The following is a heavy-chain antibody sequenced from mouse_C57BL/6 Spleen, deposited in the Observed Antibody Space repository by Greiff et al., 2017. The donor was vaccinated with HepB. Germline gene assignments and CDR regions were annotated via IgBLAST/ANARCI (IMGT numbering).Heavy chain of an antibody. CDR2: IYPGDGDT. CDR3: ARGDYGSSHWYFDV. V-gene: IGHV1-80*01. J-gene: IGHJ1*03. CDR1: GYAFSSYW. D-gene: IGHD1-1*01. Sequence: VKLQESGAELVKPGASVKISCKASGYAFSSYWMNWVKQRPGKGLEWIGQIYPGDGDTNYNGKFKGKATLTADKSSSTAYMQLSSLTSEDSAVYLGARGDYGSSHWYFDVWGTGTTVTVSS.